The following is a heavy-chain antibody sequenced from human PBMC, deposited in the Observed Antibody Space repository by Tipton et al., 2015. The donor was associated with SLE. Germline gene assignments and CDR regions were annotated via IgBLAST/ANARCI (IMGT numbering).Heavy chain of an antibody. V-gene: IGHV4-59*04. CDR3: AKYASGTMFEY. CDR2: IYYSGNT. J-gene: IGHJ4*02. Sequence: TLSLTCTVSGGSISSHYWSWFRQPPGKGLEWIGYIYYSGNTKYNPSLKSRVTISADTSKNQFSLRLTSVTAADTAVYYCAKYASGTMFEYWGQGTLVTVSS. CDR1: GGSISSHY. D-gene: IGHD3-10*01.